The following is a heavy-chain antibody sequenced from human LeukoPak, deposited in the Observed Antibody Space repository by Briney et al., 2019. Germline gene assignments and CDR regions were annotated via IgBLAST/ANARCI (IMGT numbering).Heavy chain of an antibody. CDR1: GFAFSTYP. Sequence: GGSLRLSCAASGFAFSTYPIHWVRQAPGKGLEYVSTITSSGGSTYYAHSVKGRFRISRDNSNNTLFVQLGSLRAEDMAVYYCARGGGAYGDYSDYWGQGTLVTVSS. J-gene: IGHJ4*02. CDR3: ARGGGAYGDYSDY. CDR2: ITSSGGST. V-gene: IGHV3-64*01. D-gene: IGHD4-17*01.